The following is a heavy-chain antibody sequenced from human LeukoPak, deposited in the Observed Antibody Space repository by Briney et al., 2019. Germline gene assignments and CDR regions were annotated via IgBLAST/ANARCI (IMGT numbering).Heavy chain of an antibody. Sequence: SETLSLTCTVSGGSISTTGCYWGWIRQPPGKGLEWIGSISYSGSTYYNPSLKSRVTISVDTSKNQFSLKLTSVTAADTAVYYCTAYFHDNSGYLGCGQGTLVTVSS. D-gene: IGHD3-22*01. V-gene: IGHV4-39*01. CDR3: TAYFHDNSGYLG. CDR2: ISYSGST. J-gene: IGHJ4*02. CDR1: GGSISTTGCY.